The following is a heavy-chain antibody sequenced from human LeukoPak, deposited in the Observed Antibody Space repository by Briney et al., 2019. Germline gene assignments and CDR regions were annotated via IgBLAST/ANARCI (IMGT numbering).Heavy chain of an antibody. J-gene: IGHJ4*02. CDR2: IYSGGST. CDR1: GFTVSSNY. Sequence: GGSLRLSCAASGFTVSSNYMSWVRQAPGKGLEWVSVIYSGGSTYYADSVKGRFTISRDNSKNTLYLQMNSLRAEDTAVYYCARDDYGDYFFDYWGQGTLVTVSS. D-gene: IGHD4-17*01. V-gene: IGHV3-66*01. CDR3: ARDDYGDYFFDY.